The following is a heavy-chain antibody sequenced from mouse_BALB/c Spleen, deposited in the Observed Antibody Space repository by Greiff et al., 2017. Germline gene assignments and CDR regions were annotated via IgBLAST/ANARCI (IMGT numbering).Heavy chain of an antibody. J-gene: IGHJ3*01. V-gene: IGHV5-4*02. Sequence: EVKVVESGGGLVKPGGSLKLSCAASGFTFSDYYMYWVRQTPEKRLEWVATISDGGSYTYYPDSVKGRFTISRDNAKNNLYLQMSSLKSEDTAMYYCASYSSGPFAYWGQGTLVTVSA. CDR1: GFTFSDYY. D-gene: IGHD3-1*01. CDR3: ASYSSGPFAY. CDR2: ISDGGSYT.